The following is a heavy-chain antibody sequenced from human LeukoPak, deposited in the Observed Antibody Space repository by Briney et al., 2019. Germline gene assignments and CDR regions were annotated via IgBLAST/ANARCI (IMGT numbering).Heavy chain of an antibody. CDR2: IYYSGST. CDR1: GSSVSSSGYY. J-gene: IGHJ6*04. Sequence: SETLSLTCTVSGSSVSSSGYYWSWIRQPPGKGLEWIAYIYYSGSTNYNPSLKSRVTISVDTSKNQFSLKMRSVTAADTAVYYCARDPYGMDVWGKGTTVTVSS. CDR3: ARDPYGMDV. V-gene: IGHV4-61*08.